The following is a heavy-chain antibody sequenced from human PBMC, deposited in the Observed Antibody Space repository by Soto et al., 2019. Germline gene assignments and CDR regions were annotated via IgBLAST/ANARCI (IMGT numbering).Heavy chain of an antibody. Sequence: PSETLSLTCTVSGCSIISGGYYWSWIRQHPGKGLEWIGYIYYSGSTYYNPSLKSRVTISVDTSKNQFSLKLSSVTAADTAVYYCASTYYYDSSGYYLLFDYWGQGTLVTVSS. CDR1: GCSIISGGYY. J-gene: IGHJ4*02. V-gene: IGHV4-31*03. CDR3: ASTYYYDSSGYYLLFDY. CDR2: IYYSGST. D-gene: IGHD3-22*01.